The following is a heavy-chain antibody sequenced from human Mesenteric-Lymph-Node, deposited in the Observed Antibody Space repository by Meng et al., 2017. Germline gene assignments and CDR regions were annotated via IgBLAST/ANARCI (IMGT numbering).Heavy chain of an antibody. CDR3: ARRGDGSGYYLDS. CDR2: ISYAGSNK. CDR1: GFTFSSYG. D-gene: IGHD3-22*01. J-gene: IGHJ4*02. Sequence: QVQRGESGGAVGQPGRTLRLTRTASGFTFSSYGMHWVCQGAGKGLEWVAVISYAGSNKYYADSVKGRFTISKDNSKSTLYLQMNSLRTEDTAVYYCARRGDGSGYYLDSWGQGTLVTVSS. V-gene: IGHV3-30*03.